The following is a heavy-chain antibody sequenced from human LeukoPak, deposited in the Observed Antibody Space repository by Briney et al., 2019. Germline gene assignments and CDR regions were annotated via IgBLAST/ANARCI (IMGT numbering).Heavy chain of an antibody. D-gene: IGHD2-8*01. CDR1: GFTFSTYV. V-gene: IGHV3-64*01. Sequence: GGSLRLSCAASGFTFSTYVMQWVRQAPGKGLEYVSAITGDGGYTYYANSVRGRFTISRDNSKKTLYLQMGSLRADDMAVYYCARVSTNDRRNAFDIWGQGTMVTVSS. CDR2: ITGDGGYT. J-gene: IGHJ3*02. CDR3: ARVSTNDRRNAFDI.